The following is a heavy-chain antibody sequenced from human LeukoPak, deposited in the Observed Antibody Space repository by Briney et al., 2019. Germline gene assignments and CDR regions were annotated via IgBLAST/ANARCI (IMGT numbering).Heavy chain of an antibody. D-gene: IGHD5-18*01. CDR1: GFTFSSYW. CDR3: ARANTAMAPRYYYYMDV. Sequence: PGGSLRLSCAASGFTFSSYWMSWVRQAPGKGLEWVANIKQDGSEKYYVDSVKGRFTISRDNAKNSLYLQMNSLRAEDTAVYYCARANTAMAPRYYYYMDVWGKETTVTVSS. J-gene: IGHJ6*03. V-gene: IGHV3-7*01. CDR2: IKQDGSEK.